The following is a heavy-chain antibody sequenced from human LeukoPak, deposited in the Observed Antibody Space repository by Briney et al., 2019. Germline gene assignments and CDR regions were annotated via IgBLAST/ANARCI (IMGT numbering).Heavy chain of an antibody. Sequence: PSETLSLTCTVSGNSISSGDYYWSWIRKPAGKGLEWIGRIYTSGSTTYNPSLKSRVTISGDTSENQFSLKLSSVTAADTAVYYCARGGGMGYYYYYMDVWGKGTTVTISS. J-gene: IGHJ6*03. CDR1: GNSISSGDYY. D-gene: IGHD6-13*01. V-gene: IGHV4-61*02. CDR3: ARGGGMGYYYYYMDV. CDR2: IYTSGST.